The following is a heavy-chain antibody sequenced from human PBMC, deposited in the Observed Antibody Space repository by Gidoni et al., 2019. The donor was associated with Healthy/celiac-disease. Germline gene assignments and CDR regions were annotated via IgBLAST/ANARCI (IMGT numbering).Heavy chain of an antibody. CDR3: ARMATIWLGGIDY. V-gene: IGHV3-21*01. J-gene: IGHJ4*02. Sequence: EVQLVESGGGLVKPGGSLRRSCAASGFTFSSYSMNWVRQAPGKGLEWVSSISSSSSYIYYADSVKGRFTISRDNAKNSLYLQMNSLRAEDTAVYYCARMATIWLGGIDYWGQGTLVTVSS. CDR1: GFTFSSYS. D-gene: IGHD5-12*01. CDR2: ISSSSSYI.